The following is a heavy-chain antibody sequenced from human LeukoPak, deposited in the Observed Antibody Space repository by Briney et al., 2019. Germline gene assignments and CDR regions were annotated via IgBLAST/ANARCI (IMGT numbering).Heavy chain of an antibody. V-gene: IGHV4-30-2*01. J-gene: IGHJ5*02. Sequence: ASQTLSLTCTVSGGSISSGGYYWSWIRQPPGKGLEWIGYIYHSGSTYYNPSLKSRVTISVDRSKNQFSLKLSSVTAADTAVYYCARDSLQFDPWGQGTLVTVSS. CDR3: ARDSLQFDP. CDR2: IYHSGST. CDR1: GGSISSGGYY. D-gene: IGHD4-11*01.